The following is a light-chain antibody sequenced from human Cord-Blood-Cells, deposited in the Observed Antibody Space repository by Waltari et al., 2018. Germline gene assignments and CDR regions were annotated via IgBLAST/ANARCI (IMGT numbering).Light chain of an antibody. CDR1: QSISSY. J-gene: IGKJ1*01. V-gene: IGKV1-39*01. CDR3: QQSYSTLRT. Sequence: IQIPQSPSSLSASVAYRVTITCRASQSISSYLNSYQQKPGKAPKLLIYAASSLNSGVPSRFSGSGSGTDFTLTISSLQPEDFATYYCQQSYSTLRTFGQGTKVEIK. CDR2: AAS.